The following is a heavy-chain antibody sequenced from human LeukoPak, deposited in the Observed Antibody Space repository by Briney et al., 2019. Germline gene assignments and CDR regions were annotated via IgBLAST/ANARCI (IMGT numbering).Heavy chain of an antibody. CDR1: GYTFTSYD. CDR2: MNPNSGNT. J-gene: IGHJ5*02. D-gene: IGHD2-15*01. CDR3: ARGVGYCSGGSCYYTTVHNWFDP. V-gene: IGHV1-8*01. Sequence: ASVKVSCKASGYTFTSYDINWVRQATGQGLEWMGWMNPNSGNTGYAQKFQGRVTMTRNTSISTAYMELSSLRSEDTAVYYCARGVGYCSGGSCYYTTVHNWFDPWGQGTLVTVSS.